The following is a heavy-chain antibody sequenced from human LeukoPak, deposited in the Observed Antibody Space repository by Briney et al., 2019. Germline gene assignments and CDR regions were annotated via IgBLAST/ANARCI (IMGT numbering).Heavy chain of an antibody. CDR1: GGSISSGGYY. CDR2: IYYSGST. D-gene: IGHD4-17*01. V-gene: IGHV4-31*03. CDR3: ASGSPDGAPFDY. J-gene: IGHJ4*02. Sequence: SETLSLTCTVSGGSISSGGYYWSWIRQHPGKGLEWIGYIYYSGSTYYNPSLKSRVTISVDTSKNQFSLKLSSVTAADTAVYYCASGSPDGAPFDYWGQGTLVTVSS.